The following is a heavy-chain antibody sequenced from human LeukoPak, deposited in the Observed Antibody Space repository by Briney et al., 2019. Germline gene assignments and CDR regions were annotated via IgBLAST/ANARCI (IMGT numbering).Heavy chain of an antibody. CDR2: IYYSGST. Sequence: SETLSLTCTVSGGSISSYYWSWIRQPPGKGLEWIGYIYYSGSTNYNPSLKSRVTISVDTSKNQFSLKLSSVTAADTAVYYCARQAGRNYDFWSGYYSIDCWGQGTLVTVSS. CDR1: GGSISSYY. D-gene: IGHD3-3*01. CDR3: ARQAGRNYDFWSGYYSIDC. V-gene: IGHV4-59*01. J-gene: IGHJ4*02.